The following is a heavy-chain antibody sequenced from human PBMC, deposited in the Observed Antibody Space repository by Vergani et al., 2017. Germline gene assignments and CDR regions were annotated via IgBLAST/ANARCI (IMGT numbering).Heavy chain of an antibody. D-gene: IGHD5-18*01. CDR3: ARADVDTAMVTYYYYGMDV. V-gene: IGHV3-30*02. CDR2: IRYDGSNK. CDR1: GFTFSSYG. J-gene: IGHJ6*01. Sequence: QVQLVESGGGVVQPGGSLRLSCAASGFTFSSYGMHWVRQAPGKGLEWVAFIRYDGSNKYYADSVKGRFTISRDNSKNTLYLQMSSLRAEDTAVYYCARADVDTAMVTYYYYGMDVSEQVTTVSVSS.